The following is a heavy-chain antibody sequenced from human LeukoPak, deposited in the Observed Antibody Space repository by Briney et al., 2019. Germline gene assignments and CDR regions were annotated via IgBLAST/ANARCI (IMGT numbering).Heavy chain of an antibody. D-gene: IGHD6-13*01. J-gene: IGHJ4*02. V-gene: IGHV3-30*18. CDR2: ISYDGSNE. Sequence: GGSLRLSCAASGFTFSSYGMHWVRLAPGKGLEWVAVISYDGSNEYYADSVKGRFTISRDNSKNTLYLQMNSLRAEDTAVYYCAKSVEYRTIAAASDYWGQGTLVAVSS. CDR3: AKSVEYRTIAAASDY. CDR1: GFTFSSYG.